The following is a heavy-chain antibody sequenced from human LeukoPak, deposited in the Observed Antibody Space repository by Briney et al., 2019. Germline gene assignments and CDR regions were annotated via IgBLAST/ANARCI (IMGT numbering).Heavy chain of an antibody. CDR1: GFTFSSYA. D-gene: IGHD2/OR15-2a*01. V-gene: IGHV3-23*01. Sequence: GGSLRLSCAASGFTFSSYAMNWVRQVPGKGLEWVSSISGSGGSTYYADSVEGRFTISRVSSKNTLYLQMNSLRAEDTAVYYCTKGNSNYYYYMDVWGKGTTVTVSS. J-gene: IGHJ6*03. CDR3: TKGNSNYYYYMDV. CDR2: ISGSGGST.